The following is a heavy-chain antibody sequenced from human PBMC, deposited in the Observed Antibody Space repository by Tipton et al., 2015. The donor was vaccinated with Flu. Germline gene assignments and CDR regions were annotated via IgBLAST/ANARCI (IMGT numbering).Heavy chain of an antibody. D-gene: IGHD4-23*01. CDR1: GFTFSDYY. CDR2: ISSSSSYT. J-gene: IGHJ3*02. V-gene: IGHV3-11*06. Sequence: SLRLSCAASGFTFSDYYMSWIRQAPGKGLEWVSYISSSSSYTNYADSVKGRFTISRDNAKNSLYLQMNSLRAEDTAVYYCARERGGGTPHGTFDIWGQGTMVTVSS. CDR3: ARERGGGTPHGTFDI.